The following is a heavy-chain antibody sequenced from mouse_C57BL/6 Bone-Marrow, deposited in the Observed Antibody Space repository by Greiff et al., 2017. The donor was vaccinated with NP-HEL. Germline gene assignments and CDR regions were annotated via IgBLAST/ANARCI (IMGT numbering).Heavy chain of an antibody. J-gene: IGHJ2*01. D-gene: IGHD1-1*01. CDR2: ISYDGSN. Sequence: EVKLVESGPGLVKPSQSLSLTCSVTGYSITSGYYWNWIRQFPGNKLEWMGYISYDGSNNYNPSLKNRISITRDTSKNQFFLKLNSVTTEDTATYYCARDLKFNTTVVALEDYWGQGTTLTVSS. CDR1: GYSITSGYY. CDR3: ARDLKFNTTVVALEDY. V-gene: IGHV3-6*01.